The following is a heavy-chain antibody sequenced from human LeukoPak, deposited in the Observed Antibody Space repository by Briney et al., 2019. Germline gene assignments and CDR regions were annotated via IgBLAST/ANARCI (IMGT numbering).Heavy chain of an antibody. CDR3: ARDGTAAGLYFDL. J-gene: IGHJ4*01. V-gene: IGHV3-7*01. D-gene: IGHD6-13*01. Sequence: GGSLRLSCAVSGFTFSDYWMSWVRQAPGKGLEWVASINQNGGEKPYVDSVKGRFTISRDNPKNSLYLQMSSLRAEDTAVYYCARDGTAAGLYFDLWGQGTLVTASS. CDR1: GFTFSDYW. CDR2: INQNGGEK.